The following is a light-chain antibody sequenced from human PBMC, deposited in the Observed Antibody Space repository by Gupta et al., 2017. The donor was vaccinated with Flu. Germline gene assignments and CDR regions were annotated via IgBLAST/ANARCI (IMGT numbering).Light chain of an antibody. CDR1: NSNIGRNT. Sequence: QSVLTQPPSASGALGERVTISCSGANSNIGRNTVHWYQQVPGTAPNLLIHTDSQRPSEVPGRFSGSKSGTSAFLAISGLQSEDEADYYCSAWDDTLSGHVAFGGGTRLTVL. CDR3: SAWDDTLSGHVA. V-gene: IGLV1-44*01. J-gene: IGLJ2*01. CDR2: TDS.